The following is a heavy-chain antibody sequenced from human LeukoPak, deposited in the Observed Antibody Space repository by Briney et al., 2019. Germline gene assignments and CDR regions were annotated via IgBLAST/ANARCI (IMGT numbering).Heavy chain of an antibody. D-gene: IGHD3-10*01. CDR3: AREAVLMVRGVNTRFDY. J-gene: IGHJ4*02. Sequence: GGSLRLSCAASGFTVSSNYMSWVRQAPGKGLEWVSVIYSGGSTYYADSVKGRFTISRDNSKNTLYLQMNSLRAEDTAVYYCAREAVLMVRGVNTRFDYWGQGTLVTVSS. CDR2: IYSGGST. V-gene: IGHV3-66*01. CDR1: GFTVSSNY.